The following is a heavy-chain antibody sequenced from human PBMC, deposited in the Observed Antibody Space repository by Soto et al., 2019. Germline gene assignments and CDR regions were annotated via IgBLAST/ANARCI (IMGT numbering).Heavy chain of an antibody. CDR2: IDHSAGTS. J-gene: IGHJ6*02. CDR3: ARDLGPEGRISPDYYFYGLDV. CDR1: GYPFTRYY. D-gene: IGHD1-20*01. V-gene: IGHV1-46*01. Sequence: ASVKVSCKASGYPFTRYYIHWVRQAPGHGPEWMGIIDHSAGTSKYAQKFQGRVTMPGDKSTNTVYMELYSLTSDDTAVYSCARDLGPEGRISPDYYFYGLDVWGQGTSVTFSS.